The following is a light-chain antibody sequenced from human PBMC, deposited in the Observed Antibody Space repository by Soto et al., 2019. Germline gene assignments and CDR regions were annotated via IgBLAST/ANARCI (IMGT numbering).Light chain of an antibody. J-gene: IGKJ1*01. Sequence: AIRMTQSASSLSASLGERVTITCRASQVIKNDLSWYQQRPGRDPKLLIYVASNLQSGVPSRFSGSGSGTEFTLTVSSLQPDDFATYYCQQYNTYSTFGQGTKVDIK. V-gene: IGKV1-6*01. CDR1: QVIKND. CDR3: QQYNTYST. CDR2: VAS.